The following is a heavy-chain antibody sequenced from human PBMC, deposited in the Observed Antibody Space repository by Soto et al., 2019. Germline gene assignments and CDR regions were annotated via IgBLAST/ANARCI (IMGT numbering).Heavy chain of an antibody. CDR3: ARLPSPGRMDV. V-gene: IGHV4-31*03. CDR2: IYYSGST. Sequence: TLSLTCTVSGGSISSGGYYWSWIRQHPGKGLEWIGYIYYSGSTYYNPALKSRVTISVDTSKNQFSLKLSSVTAADTAVYYCARLPSPGRMDVWGQGTTVTVSS. J-gene: IGHJ6*02. CDR1: GGSISSGGYY.